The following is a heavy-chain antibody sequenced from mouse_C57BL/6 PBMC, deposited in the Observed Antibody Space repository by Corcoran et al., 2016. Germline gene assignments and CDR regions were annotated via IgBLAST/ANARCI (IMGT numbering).Heavy chain of an antibody. J-gene: IGHJ4*01. D-gene: IGHD2-14*01. CDR1: GYTFTSYG. V-gene: IGHV1-81*01. Sequence: QVQLQQSGAELARPGASVKLSCKASGYTFTSYGISWVKQRTGQGLEWIGEIYPRSGNTYYNEKFKGKATLTADKSSSTAYMELRSLTSEDSAVYFWARIVRQGYYYAMDYWGQGTSVTVSS. CDR2: IYPRSGNT. CDR3: ARIVRQGYYYAMDY.